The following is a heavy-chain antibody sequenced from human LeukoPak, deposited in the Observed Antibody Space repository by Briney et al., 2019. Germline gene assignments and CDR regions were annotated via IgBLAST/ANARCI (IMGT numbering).Heavy chain of an antibody. V-gene: IGHV3-7*01. D-gene: IGHD3-16*01. J-gene: IGHJ4*02. CDR2: IEQDGSEK. Sequence: HSGGSLRLSCAASGFTFSTYRMNWVRQAPGKGLEWVANIEQDGSEKYYVDSVRGRFTVSRDNAKNSLYLQMNSLRADDTAVYYCARDMGDYWGQGTLVTVSS. CDR3: ARDMGDY. CDR1: GFTFSTYR.